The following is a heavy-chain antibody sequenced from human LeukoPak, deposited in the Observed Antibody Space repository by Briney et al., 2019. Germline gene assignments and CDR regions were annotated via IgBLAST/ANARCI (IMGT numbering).Heavy chain of an antibody. CDR2: IYPGDSDT. Sequence: GESLKISCKTSGHSFTTYWIGWVRQMPGKGLEWMGIIYPGDSDTRYSPSFQGQVTISADKSISTAYLQWSSLKASDTAMYYCARRSSYSSSSMLDWGQGTLVTVSS. D-gene: IGHD6-6*01. V-gene: IGHV5-51*01. J-gene: IGHJ4*02. CDR1: GHSFTTYW. CDR3: ARRSSYSSSSMLD.